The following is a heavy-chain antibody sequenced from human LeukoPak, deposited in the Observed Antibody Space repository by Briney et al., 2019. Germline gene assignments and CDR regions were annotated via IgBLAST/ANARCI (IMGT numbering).Heavy chain of an antibody. CDR3: ARAPPTGYSYGYEDY. J-gene: IGHJ4*02. CDR1: GYTFTSYD. V-gene: IGHV1-8*01. Sequence: ASVKVSCTASGYTFTSYDINWVRQATGQGLGWMEWMNPNSGNTGYAQKFQGRVTMTRNTSISTAYMELSSLRSEDTAVYYCARAPPTGYSYGYEDYWGQGTLVTVSS. D-gene: IGHD5-18*01. CDR2: MNPNSGNT.